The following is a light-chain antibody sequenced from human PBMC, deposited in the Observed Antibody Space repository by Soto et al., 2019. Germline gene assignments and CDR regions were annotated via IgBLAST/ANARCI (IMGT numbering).Light chain of an antibody. CDR3: QKYNSAPPWT. V-gene: IGKV1-27*01. J-gene: IGKJ1*01. CDR2: AAS. Sequence: DIQMTQSPSSLSASVGDRVTITCRATQDISNYLAWYQQKPGKVPNLLIYAASTLQSGVPSRFSGSGSGTDVTLTISSLQPEDVATYYCQKYNSAPPWTFGQGTKVEI. CDR1: QDISNY.